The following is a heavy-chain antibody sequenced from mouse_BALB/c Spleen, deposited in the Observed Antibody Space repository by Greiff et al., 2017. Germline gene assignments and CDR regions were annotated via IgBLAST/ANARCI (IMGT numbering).Heavy chain of an antibody. Sequence: EVQRVESGGGLVKPGGSLKLSCAASGFTFSSYTMSWVRQTPEKRLEWVATISSGGGNTYYPDSVKGRFTISRDNAKNNLYLQMSSLRSEDTALYYCARLTGTFDYWGQGTTLTVSS. CDR1: GFTFSSYT. D-gene: IGHD4-1*01. J-gene: IGHJ2*01. CDR3: ARLTGTFDY. CDR2: ISSGGGNT. V-gene: IGHV5-9*03.